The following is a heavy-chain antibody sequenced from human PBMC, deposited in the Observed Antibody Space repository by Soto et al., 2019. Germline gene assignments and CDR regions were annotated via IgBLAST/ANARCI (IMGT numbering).Heavy chain of an antibody. CDR1: GYTFTSYH. Sequence: QVQLVQSGAEVKKPGASVKVSCKTSGYTFTSYHISWVRQAPGKGLEWMGWISAYNTNTNYAQKFQGRVTVTTDTLTSTAYMELRSMRSDDTAMYYCARDTPPTDYWGQGTLVTVSS. V-gene: IGHV1-18*01. CDR3: ARDTPPTDY. CDR2: ISAYNTNT. J-gene: IGHJ4*02.